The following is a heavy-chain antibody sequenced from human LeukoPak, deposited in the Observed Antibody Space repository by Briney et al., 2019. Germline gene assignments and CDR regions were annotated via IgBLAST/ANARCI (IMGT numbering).Heavy chain of an antibody. CDR2: ISGSGGST. CDR1: GFTFSSYA. Sequence: GGSLRLSCAASGFTFSSYAMSWVRQAPGKWLEWVSAISGSGGSTYYADSVKGRFTISRDNSKNTLYLQMNSLRSEDTAIYYCAKDLPDDSFKVNNGAFDIWGQGTMVTVSS. CDR3: AKDLPDDSFKVNNGAFDI. D-gene: IGHD3-9*01. V-gene: IGHV3-23*01. J-gene: IGHJ3*02.